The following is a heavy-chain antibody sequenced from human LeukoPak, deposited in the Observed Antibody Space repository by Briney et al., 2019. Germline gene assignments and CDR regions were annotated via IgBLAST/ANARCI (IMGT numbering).Heavy chain of an antibody. V-gene: IGHV4-59*01. Sequence: SETLSLTCTVSGGSISSYYWSWIRQPPGKGLEWIGYIYYSGSTNYNPSLKSRVTITVDTSKNQFSLKLSSVTAADTAMYYCARVSGYDWESFYDYWGQGSLVTVSS. D-gene: IGHD5-12*01. CDR2: IYYSGST. J-gene: IGHJ4*02. CDR3: ARVSGYDWESFYDY. CDR1: GGSISSYY.